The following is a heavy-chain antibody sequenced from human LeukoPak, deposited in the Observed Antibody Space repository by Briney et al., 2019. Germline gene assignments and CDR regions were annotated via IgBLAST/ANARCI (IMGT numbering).Heavy chain of an antibody. V-gene: IGHV3-48*03. CDR3: ARAGYYDSSGYYHEGIFDY. Sequence: GGSLRLSCAASGFTFSSYEMNWVRQAPGKGLEWVSYISSSGSTIYYADSVKGRFTISRDNAKNSLYLQMNSLRAEDTAVYYCARAGYYDSSGYYHEGIFDYWGQGTLVTVSS. D-gene: IGHD3-22*01. CDR2: ISSSGSTI. CDR1: GFTFSSYE. J-gene: IGHJ4*02.